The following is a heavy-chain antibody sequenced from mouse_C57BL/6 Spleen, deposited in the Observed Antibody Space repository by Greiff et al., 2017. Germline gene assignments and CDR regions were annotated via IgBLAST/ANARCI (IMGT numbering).Heavy chain of an antibody. V-gene: IGHV1-81*01. CDR3: AKLGRFFAY. CDR1: GYTFTSYG. J-gene: IGHJ3*01. D-gene: IGHD4-1*01. CDR2: IYPRSGNT. Sequence: VQLQESGAELARPGASVTLSCKASGYTFTSYGISWVKQRTGQGLEWIGEIYPRSGNTYYNEKFKGKATLTADKSSSTAYMELRSLTSEDSAVYFCAKLGRFFAYWGQGTLVTVSA.